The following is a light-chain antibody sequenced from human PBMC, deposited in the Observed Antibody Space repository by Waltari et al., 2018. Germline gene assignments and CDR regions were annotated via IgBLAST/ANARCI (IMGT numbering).Light chain of an antibody. CDR2: DNS. Sequence: QSVLTQPPSVSGAPGQRVTISCTGSSSNIGANYDVHWYQQLPGTAPKTLIYDNSNRPSGVPDRFSGSKSGTSASLAVTGLQAEDEADYYCQSYDSSLSAVVFGGGTKLTVL. V-gene: IGLV1-40*01. CDR1: SSNIGANYD. J-gene: IGLJ2*01. CDR3: QSYDSSLSAVV.